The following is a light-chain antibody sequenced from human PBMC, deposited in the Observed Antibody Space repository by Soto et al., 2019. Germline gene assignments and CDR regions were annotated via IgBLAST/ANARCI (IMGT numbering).Light chain of an antibody. CDR3: QQYGSSWYT. CDR2: GAT. Sequence: EIVLTQSPGTLSLSPGETATLSCRASQSVTNNYLAWYQQKPGQAPRLLIYGATNRATGTPDRFSGSGSGTDFTLIISRLEPEDFAVYYCQQYGSSWYTFGQGTKLEI. V-gene: IGKV3-20*01. J-gene: IGKJ2*01. CDR1: QSVTNNY.